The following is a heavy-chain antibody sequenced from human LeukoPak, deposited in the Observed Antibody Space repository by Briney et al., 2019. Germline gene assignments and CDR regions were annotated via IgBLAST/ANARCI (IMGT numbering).Heavy chain of an antibody. V-gene: IGHV3-33*01. CDR3: AREGGFSYYDILTGYYYFDY. CDR2: LWYDGSNK. Sequence: PGRSLRLSCAASGXTFSSYGMHWVRQAPGKGLEWVAVLWYDGSNKYYADSVKGRFTISRDNSKNTLYLQMNSLRAEDTAVYYCAREGGFSYYDILTGYYYFDYWGQGTLVTVSS. J-gene: IGHJ4*02. D-gene: IGHD3-9*01. CDR1: GXTFSSYG.